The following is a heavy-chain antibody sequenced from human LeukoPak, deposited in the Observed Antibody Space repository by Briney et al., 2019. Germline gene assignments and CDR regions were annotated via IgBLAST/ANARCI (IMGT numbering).Heavy chain of an antibody. J-gene: IGHJ4*02. D-gene: IGHD2-8*01. CDR2: IYPGDSET. V-gene: IGHV5-51*01. CDR1: GRRFTNYW. Sequence: GESLKISCKGSGRRFTNYWIGWTRQMPGKGLGWMGIIYPGDSETRYSPPFPGQVTVSADKSIKPAYLEWSSPKASDTAMYYCARALVYTIPYFDFWGQGTLVTVSS. CDR3: ARALVYTIPYFDF.